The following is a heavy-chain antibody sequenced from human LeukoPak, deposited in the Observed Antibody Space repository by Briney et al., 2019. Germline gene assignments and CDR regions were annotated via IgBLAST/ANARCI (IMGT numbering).Heavy chain of an antibody. CDR3: ARGRLTMIANFDP. CDR2: IIPIFGTA. V-gene: IGHV1-69*05. CDR1: GGTFSSYA. J-gene: IGHJ5*02. D-gene: IGHD3-22*01. Sequence: SVKVSCKASGGTFSSYAISWVRQAPGQGLEWMGRIIPIFGTANYAQKFQGRVTITTDESTSTAYMELSSLRSEDTAVYYCARGRLTMIANFDPWGQGTLVTVSS.